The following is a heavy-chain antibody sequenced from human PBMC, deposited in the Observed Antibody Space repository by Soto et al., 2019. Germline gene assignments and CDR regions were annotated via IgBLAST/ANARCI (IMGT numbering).Heavy chain of an antibody. J-gene: IGHJ5*02. CDR1: GFTFSSYW. CDR3: ARAYCSGGTCYNWFDP. V-gene: IGHV3-74*01. D-gene: IGHD2-15*01. CDR2: VNSDGSST. Sequence: EVQLVESGGGLVQPGGCLRLSCAASGFTFSSYWMHWVRQAPGKGLVWVSRVNSDGSSTSYADSVKGRFTISRDNAKNTLSLQMNSLRAEDTAVYYCARAYCSGGTCYNWFDPWGQGTLVTVSS.